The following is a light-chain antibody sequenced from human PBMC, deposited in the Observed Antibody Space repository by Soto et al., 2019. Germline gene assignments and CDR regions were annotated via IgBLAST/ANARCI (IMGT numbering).Light chain of an antibody. J-gene: IGLJ2*01. CDR3: QTWGTGFQV. CDR1: SGHSSYA. Sequence: QTVVTQPPSASASLGASVKLTCTLSSGHSSYAIAWHQKQPEQGPRYLMDLNNDGSHTKGDGIPDRFSGSTSGAERYLIISRLQSEDEADYYCQTWGTGFQVFGGGTKLTVL. CDR2: LNNDGSH. V-gene: IGLV4-69*01.